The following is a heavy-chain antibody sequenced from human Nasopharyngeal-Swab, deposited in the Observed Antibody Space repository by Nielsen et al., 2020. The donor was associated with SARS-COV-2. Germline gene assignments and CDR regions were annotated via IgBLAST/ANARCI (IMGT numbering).Heavy chain of an antibody. CDR3: ARDLRCSSTSCYDEAAY. CDR2: IWYDGSNK. D-gene: IGHD2-2*01. Sequence: LRLSCAASGFTFSSYGMHWVRQAPGKGLEWVAVIWYDGSNKYYADSVKGRFTISRDNSKNTLYLQMNSLRAEDTAVYYCARDLRCSSTSCYDEAAYWGQGTLVTVSS. CDR1: GFTFSSYG. J-gene: IGHJ4*02. V-gene: IGHV3-33*01.